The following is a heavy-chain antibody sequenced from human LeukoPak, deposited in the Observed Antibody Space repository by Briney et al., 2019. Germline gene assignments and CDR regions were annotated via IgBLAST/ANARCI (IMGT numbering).Heavy chain of an antibody. CDR3: AKDHRDFWSGSCMDV. CDR2: ISWNSGSI. J-gene: IGHJ6*02. D-gene: IGHD3-3*01. Sequence: GGSLRLSCAASGFTFDDYAMHWVRQAPGKGLEWVSGISWNSGSIGYADSVKGRFTISRDNAKNSLYLRMNSLRAEDTALYYCAKDHRDFWSGSCMDVWGQGTTVTVSS. CDR1: GFTFDDYA. V-gene: IGHV3-9*01.